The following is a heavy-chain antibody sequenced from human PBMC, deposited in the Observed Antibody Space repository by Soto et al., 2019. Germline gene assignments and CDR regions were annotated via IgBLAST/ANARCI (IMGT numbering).Heavy chain of an antibody. J-gene: IGHJ3*02. V-gene: IGHV3-30-3*01. CDR2: ISYDGSNK. CDR3: ARAFIGDFDAFDI. CDR1: GFTFSSYA. Sequence: GGSLRLSCAASGFTFSSYAMHWVRQAPGKGLEWVAVISYDGSNKYYADSVKGRFTISRDNSKNTLYLQMNSLRAEDTAVYYCARAFIGDFDAFDIWGQGTMVNVS. D-gene: IGHD4-17*01.